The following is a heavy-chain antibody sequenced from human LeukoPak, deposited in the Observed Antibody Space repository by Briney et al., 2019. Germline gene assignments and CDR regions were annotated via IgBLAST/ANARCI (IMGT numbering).Heavy chain of an antibody. J-gene: IGHJ4*02. V-gene: IGHV3-21*01. CDR2: ISSTSSYI. D-gene: IGHD6-13*01. Sequence: HPGGSLRLSCAASGFTFSDYSLTWVRQAPGKGLEWVSSISSTSSYIYYADSLKGRFTISRHNAKNSLYLQMNSLRAEETAVYYCARTVTAGIYRGGYYFDYWGQGALVTVSS. CDR3: ARTVTAGIYRGGYYFDY. CDR1: GFTFSDYS.